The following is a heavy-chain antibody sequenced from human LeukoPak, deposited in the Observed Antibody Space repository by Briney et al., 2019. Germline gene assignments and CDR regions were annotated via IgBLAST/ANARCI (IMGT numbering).Heavy chain of an antibody. Sequence: RGSLRLSCAASGFTFSSYSMNWVRQAPGKGLEWVSSISSSNSYIYYADSVKGRFTISRDNAKNSLYLQMNSLRAEDTAVYYCARVLGSYDYVWGSPGYFDYWGQGTLVTVSS. V-gene: IGHV3-21*01. D-gene: IGHD3-16*01. CDR2: ISSSNSYI. CDR1: GFTFSSYS. J-gene: IGHJ4*02. CDR3: ARVLGSYDYVWGSPGYFDY.